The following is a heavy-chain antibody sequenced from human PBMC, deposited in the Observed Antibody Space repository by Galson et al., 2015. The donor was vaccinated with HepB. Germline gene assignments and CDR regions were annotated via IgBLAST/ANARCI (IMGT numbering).Heavy chain of an antibody. J-gene: IGHJ4*02. D-gene: IGHD6-13*01. CDR1: GFTFSNAW. V-gene: IGHV3-15*01. Sequence: SLRLSCAASGFTFSNAWMSWVRQAPGKGLEWVGRIKSKTDGGTTDYAAPVKGRFTISRDDSKNTLYLQMNSLKTEDTAVYYCTPGIAAAGPDYWGQGTLVTVSS. CDR3: TPGIAAAGPDY. CDR2: IKSKTDGGTT.